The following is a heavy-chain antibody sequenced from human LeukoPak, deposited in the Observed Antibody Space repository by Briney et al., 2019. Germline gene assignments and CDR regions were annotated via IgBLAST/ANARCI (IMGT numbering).Heavy chain of an antibody. CDR3: ARGPWIQLWLLDY. Sequence: XXGWINPNSGGTNYAQKFQGWVAMTRDTSISTAYMELSRLRSDDTAVYYCARGPWIQLWLLDYWGQGTLVTVSS. CDR2: INPNSGGT. V-gene: IGHV1-2*04. J-gene: IGHJ4*02. D-gene: IGHD5-18*01.